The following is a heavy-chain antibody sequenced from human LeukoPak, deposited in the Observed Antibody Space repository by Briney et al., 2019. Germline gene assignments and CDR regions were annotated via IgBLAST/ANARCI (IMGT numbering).Heavy chain of an antibody. Sequence: GESLKISCQVSGYSFTTYWIGWVRQMPGKGLEWMGIIYPGDSDTRYSPSFQGQVTISADRSISTAYLQWSSLKASDTAMYYCARQSGGHMGYFDYWGQGTLVTVSS. CDR1: GYSFTTYW. CDR2: IYPGDSDT. D-gene: IGHD3-10*01. J-gene: IGHJ4*02. V-gene: IGHV5-51*01. CDR3: ARQSGGHMGYFDY.